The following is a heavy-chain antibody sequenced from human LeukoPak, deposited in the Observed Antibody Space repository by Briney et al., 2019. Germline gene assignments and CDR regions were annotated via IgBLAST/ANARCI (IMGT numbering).Heavy chain of an antibody. Sequence: SETLSLTCTVSGGSISSYYWSWIRQPPGKGLEWIGYIYYSGSTNYNPSLKSRVTISVDTSKNQFSLKLSSVTAADTAVYYCARDLAENYFDYWGQGTLVSVSS. J-gene: IGHJ4*02. CDR1: GGSISSYY. CDR2: IYYSGST. D-gene: IGHD3-16*01. V-gene: IGHV4-59*01. CDR3: ARDLAENYFDY.